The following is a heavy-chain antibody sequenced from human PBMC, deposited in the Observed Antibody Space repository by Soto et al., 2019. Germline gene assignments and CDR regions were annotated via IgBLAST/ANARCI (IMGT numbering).Heavy chain of an antibody. J-gene: IGHJ4*02. D-gene: IGHD3-22*01. CDR1: GFTFSSYS. Sequence: LRLSCAASGFTFSSYSMNWVRQAPGKGLEWVSSISSGSTDIYYADSVKGRFTISRDNAKNSLYLQMNSLRAEDTAVYYCARDYSSGYYWDDYWGQGTLVTVSS. CDR3: ARDYSSGYYWDDY. V-gene: IGHV3-21*01. CDR2: ISSGSTDI.